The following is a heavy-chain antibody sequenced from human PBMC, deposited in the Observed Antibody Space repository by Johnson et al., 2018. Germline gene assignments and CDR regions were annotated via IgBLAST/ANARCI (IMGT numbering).Heavy chain of an antibody. CDR1: GFTFTSYW. Sequence: QLQESGGDLVQSGGSLRLSCEASGFTFTSYWMHWVRQVPGKGLVWVSCISGDGSDTRYADSVKGRFTISKDNAKNTLYLQMNNLRVEDTAVYYCANDDWGPRAFEAWGQGTMVTVSS. V-gene: IGHV3-74*01. CDR2: ISGDGSDT. J-gene: IGHJ3*01. D-gene: IGHD7-27*01. CDR3: ANDDWGPRAFEA.